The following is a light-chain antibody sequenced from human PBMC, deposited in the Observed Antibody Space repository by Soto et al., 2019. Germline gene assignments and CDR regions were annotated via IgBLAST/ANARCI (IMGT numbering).Light chain of an antibody. Sequence: QSALTQPASVSGSPGQSITISCTGTSSDVGGYNYVSWYQHHPGKAPKLMIYDVTNRPSGVSNRFSGSKSGNTAALTISGLQAEDEADYYCTSYTTSSPYLVFGGGNKLTVL. V-gene: IGLV2-14*03. CDR2: DVT. J-gene: IGLJ3*02. CDR3: TSYTTSSPYLV. CDR1: SSDVGGYNY.